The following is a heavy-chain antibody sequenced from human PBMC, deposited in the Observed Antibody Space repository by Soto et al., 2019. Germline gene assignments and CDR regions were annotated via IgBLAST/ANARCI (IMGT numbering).Heavy chain of an antibody. CDR3: ASGHSSVSRGGWFDP. Sequence: QVQLVQSGAEVKKPGASVKVSCKASGYTFTGYLLHWVRQAPGQGSEGMACINPNSGATTYAQMFQGRVTMSWDTSIDTAYMELSSLRSDDTAVYYCASGHSSVSRGGWFDPCGQGSLVTVAS. CDR2: INPNSGAT. J-gene: IGHJ5*02. V-gene: IGHV1-2*02. CDR1: GYTFTGYL. D-gene: IGHD2-15*01.